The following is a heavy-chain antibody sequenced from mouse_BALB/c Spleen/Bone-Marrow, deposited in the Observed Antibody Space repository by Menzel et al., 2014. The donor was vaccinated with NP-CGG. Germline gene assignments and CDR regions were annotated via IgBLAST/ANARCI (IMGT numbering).Heavy chain of an antibody. V-gene: IGHV1-5*01. D-gene: IGHD2-1*01. J-gene: IGHJ1*01. CDR1: GYTFTSYW. CDR2: IYPGNSDT. Sequence: VQLKQSGTVLARPGASVQMSCKASGYTFTSYWMHWGKQRPGQGLEWIGAIYPGNSDTNYNQNFKGKAKLTAVTSSSTAYIEIRSLANDDSAVYYCTRDYGNSWYFDVWGAGTTVTVSS. CDR3: TRDYGNSWYFDV.